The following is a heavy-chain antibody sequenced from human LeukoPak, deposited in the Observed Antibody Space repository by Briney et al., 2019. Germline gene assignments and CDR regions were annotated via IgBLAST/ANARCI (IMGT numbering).Heavy chain of an antibody. CDR3: AKDLHFGVDNYYYYGMDV. Sequence: PGRSLRLSCAASGFTFDDYAMHWVRQAPGKGLEWVSGISWNSGSIGYADSVKGRFTTSRDNAKNSLYLQMNSLRAEDTALYYCAKDLHFGVDNYYYYGMDVWGQGTTVTVSS. D-gene: IGHD3-3*01. CDR1: GFTFDDYA. V-gene: IGHV3-9*01. CDR2: ISWNSGSI. J-gene: IGHJ6*02.